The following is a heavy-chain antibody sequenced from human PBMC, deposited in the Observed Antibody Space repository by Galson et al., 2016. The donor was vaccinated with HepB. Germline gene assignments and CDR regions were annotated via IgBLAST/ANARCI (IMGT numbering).Heavy chain of an antibody. CDR1: GGSISSSRYY. CDR3: ARDRLPGHSSDF. Sequence: TLSLTCTVSGGSISSSRYYWSWIRQPAGKGLEWIGRIYASGSTNYNPSLIDRVTISIDTSKNQFSLKLTSVTAADTAVYYCARDRLPGHSSDFWGQGTLVTVSS. CDR2: IYASGST. V-gene: IGHV4-61*02. J-gene: IGHJ4*02. D-gene: IGHD1-1*01.